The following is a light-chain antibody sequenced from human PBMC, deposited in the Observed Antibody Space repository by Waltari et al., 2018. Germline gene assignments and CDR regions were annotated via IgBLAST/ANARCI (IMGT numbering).Light chain of an antibody. CDR1: QSISSW. Sequence: DIQIPQSPSTLSASVGDRVTITCRASQSISSWLAWYQQKPGKAPKLLNYKASSLESGVPSRFSGSGSGTEFTLTISSLQPDDFATYYCQQYNSYSGTFGQGTKVESK. J-gene: IGKJ1*01. CDR2: KAS. CDR3: QQYNSYSGT. V-gene: IGKV1-5*03.